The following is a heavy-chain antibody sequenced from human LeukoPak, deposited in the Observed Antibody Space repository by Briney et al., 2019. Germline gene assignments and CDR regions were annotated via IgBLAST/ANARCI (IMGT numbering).Heavy chain of an antibody. CDR3: ASHYGP. CDR2: IYDSGST. Sequence: SETLSLTCTVSGGSIRRSYYYWGWIRQPPGKGLEWIGSIYDSGSTYYNPSLKSRVTISVDTSKNQYSLKLNSVTAADRAVYYCASHYGPWGEGTLVTVSS. D-gene: IGHD3-10*01. J-gene: IGHJ5*02. CDR1: GGSIRRSYYY. V-gene: IGHV4-39*01.